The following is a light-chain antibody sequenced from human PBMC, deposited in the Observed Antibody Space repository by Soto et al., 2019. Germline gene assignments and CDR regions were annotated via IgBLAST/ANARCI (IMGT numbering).Light chain of an antibody. CDR1: SRDVGGYNY. CDR3: SSYTSSSLHV. J-gene: IGLJ1*01. V-gene: IGLV2-14*03. CDR2: DVS. Sequence: ALTQPASLSGAPGQSITLSRTCTSRDVGGYNYVSWYQQHPGKAPKLMIYDVSNRPSGVSNRFSGSKSGNTASLTISGLQAEDEADYYCSSYTSSSLHVFGTGTKVTVL.